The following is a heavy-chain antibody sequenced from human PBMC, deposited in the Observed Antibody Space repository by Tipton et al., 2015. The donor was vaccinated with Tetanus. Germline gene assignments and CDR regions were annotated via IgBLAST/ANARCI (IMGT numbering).Heavy chain of an antibody. J-gene: IGHJ5*02. CDR1: GFTLGTYF. Sequence: GSLRLSCAASGFTLGTYFMNWVRQAPGKGLEWVANIKYDESEKYYVDSVKGRFTISRDNAKNSLYLQMNSLRVDDTAVYYCARGMSFDPWGQGTLVTVSS. V-gene: IGHV3-7*01. CDR2: IKYDESEK. CDR3: ARGMSFDP.